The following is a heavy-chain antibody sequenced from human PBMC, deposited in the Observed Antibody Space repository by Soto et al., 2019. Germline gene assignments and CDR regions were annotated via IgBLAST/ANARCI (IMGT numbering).Heavy chain of an antibody. Sequence: PWETLSLTCAVYRASLSHNYCNWLRQPPGKWLEWIGEINHSGNTNYNPSLRSRVTISIDTSKNQLSLNLRSVSAADTAVYYCGRGRGEFDAWGQETPVSVSS. CDR2: INHSGNT. CDR1: RASLSHNY. CDR3: GRGRGEFDA. D-gene: IGHD2-21*01. V-gene: IGHV4-34*01. J-gene: IGHJ5*02.